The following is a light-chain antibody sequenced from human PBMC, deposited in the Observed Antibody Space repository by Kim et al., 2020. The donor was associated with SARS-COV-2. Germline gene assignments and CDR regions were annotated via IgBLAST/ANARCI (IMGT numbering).Light chain of an antibody. CDR1: SLRTYY. J-gene: IGLJ3*02. CDR3: TSRDSSPDHGV. V-gene: IGLV3-19*01. Sequence: SSELTQDPAVSVALGQTVRITCQGDSLRTYYANWYQQKPGQAPVLVIYGTNNRPSGIPDRFSGSSSGNTGSLTITGAQAEDEADYSCTSRDSSPDHGVFGGGTQLTVL. CDR2: GTN.